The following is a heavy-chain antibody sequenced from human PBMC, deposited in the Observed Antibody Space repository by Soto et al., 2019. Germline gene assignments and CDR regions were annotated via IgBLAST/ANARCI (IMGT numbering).Heavy chain of an antibody. CDR1: GGSISSGDYY. CDR3: ATYYYGSGSYYSNWFDP. D-gene: IGHD3-10*01. CDR2: IYYSGST. J-gene: IGHJ5*02. V-gene: IGHV4-30-4*01. Sequence: PSETLSLTCTVSGGSISSGDYYWSWIRQPPGKGLEWIGYIYYSGSTYYNPSLKSRVTISVDTSKNQFSLKLSSVTAADTAVYYCATYYYGSGSYYSNWFDPWGQGTLVTVSS.